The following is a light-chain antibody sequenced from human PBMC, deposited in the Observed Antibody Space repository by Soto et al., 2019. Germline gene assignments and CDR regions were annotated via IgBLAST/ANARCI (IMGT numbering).Light chain of an antibody. J-gene: IGLJ2*01. CDR1: SSNVGSNA. CDR2: NTN. V-gene: IGLV1-44*01. Sequence: QSVLTQPPSTSGTPGQRVVVSCYGTSSNVGSNAVHWYQQLPGTAPKLLIYNTNQRPSRVPDRFSGSKSDTSASLAISGLQSDDEADYYCAVWDASLNSRLFGGGTKLTVL. CDR3: AVWDASLNSRL.